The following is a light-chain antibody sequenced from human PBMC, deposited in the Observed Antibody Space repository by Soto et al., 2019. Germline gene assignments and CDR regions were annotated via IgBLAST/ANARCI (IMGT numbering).Light chain of an antibody. CDR2: DVS. CDR3: SSYTTSSARV. CDR1: SGDVRNYNY. Sequence: QSALTQPASVSGSPGQSITISCSGTSGDVRNYNYVSWYQQHPGKAPKLMIYDVSNRPSGVSNRFSGSKSGNTASLIISGLQAEDEVDYYCSSYTTSSARVFGGGTKLTVL. J-gene: IGLJ3*02. V-gene: IGLV2-14*03.